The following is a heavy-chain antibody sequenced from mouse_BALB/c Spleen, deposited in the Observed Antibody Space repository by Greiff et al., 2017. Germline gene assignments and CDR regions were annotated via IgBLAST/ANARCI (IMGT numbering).Heavy chain of an antibody. D-gene: IGHD2-3*01. Sequence: VKLVESGPGLVAPSQSLSITCTVSGFSLTSYGVHWVRQPPGKGLEWLGVIWAGGSTNYNSALMSRLSISKDNSKSQVFLKMNSLQTDDTAMYYCARGDDPSWFAYWGQGTLVTVSA. V-gene: IGHV2-9*02. J-gene: IGHJ3*01. CDR3: ARGDDPSWFAY. CDR1: GFSLTSYG. CDR2: IWAGGST.